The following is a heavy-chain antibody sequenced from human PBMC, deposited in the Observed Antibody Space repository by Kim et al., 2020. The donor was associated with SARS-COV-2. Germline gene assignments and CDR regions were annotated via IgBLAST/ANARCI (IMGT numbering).Heavy chain of an antibody. J-gene: IGHJ4*02. CDR1: GFTFSNYW. V-gene: IGHV3-7*01. D-gene: IGHD6-25*01. Sequence: GGSLRLSCAASGFTFSNYWMTWVRQAPGKGLEWVASIKEDGSDKKYVDSVKGRFTISRDNAKNSLYLQVHSLRVEDMGVYYCARDVSAFDFWGQGTLAT. CDR3: ARDVSAFDF. CDR2: IKEDGSDK.